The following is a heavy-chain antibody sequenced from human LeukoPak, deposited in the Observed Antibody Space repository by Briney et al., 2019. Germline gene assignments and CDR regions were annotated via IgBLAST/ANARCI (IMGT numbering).Heavy chain of an antibody. CDR3: AREGYGGGDGNGAFDI. D-gene: IGHD2-21*02. Sequence: PSETLSLTCAVYGGSFSGYYWSWIRQPPGRGLEWIGEINHSGSTNYNPSLKSRVTISVDTSKNQFSLKLNSVTAADTAVYYCAREGYGGGDGNGAFDIWGQGTMVTVSS. CDR2: INHSGST. CDR1: GGSFSGYY. J-gene: IGHJ3*02. V-gene: IGHV4-34*01.